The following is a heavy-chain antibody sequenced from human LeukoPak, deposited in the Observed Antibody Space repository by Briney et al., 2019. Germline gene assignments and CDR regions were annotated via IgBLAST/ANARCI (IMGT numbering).Heavy chain of an antibody. CDR2: IGSSGTTL. V-gene: IGHV3-11*01. J-gene: IGHJ4*02. Sequence: PGGSLRLSCAASGFTFSDYYMSWIRQAPGEGLEYISYIGSSGTTLFYADSVKGRFTISRDNAKNSLYLEMNNLRAEDTAVYYRARRRDYLDYWGQGTLVTVSS. CDR1: GFTFSDYY. CDR3: ARRRDYLDY.